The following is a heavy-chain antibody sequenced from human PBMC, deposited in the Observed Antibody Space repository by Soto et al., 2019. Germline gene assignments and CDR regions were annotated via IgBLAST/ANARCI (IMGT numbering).Heavy chain of an antibody. CDR1: GFTFSSYA. CDR2: ISGSGGST. CDR3: AKDHIGIAVGILDY. J-gene: IGHJ4*02. V-gene: IGHV3-23*01. Sequence: GGSLRLSCAASGFTFSSYAMSWVRQAPGKGLEWVSAISGSGGSTYYADSVKGRFTISRDNSKNTLYLQMNGLRAEDTAVYYCAKDHIGIAVGILDYWGQGTLVTVSS. D-gene: IGHD6-19*01.